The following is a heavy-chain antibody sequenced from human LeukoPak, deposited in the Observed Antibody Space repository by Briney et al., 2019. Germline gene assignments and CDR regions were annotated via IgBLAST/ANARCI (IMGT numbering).Heavy chain of an antibody. V-gene: IGHV3-30*18. Sequence: PGRSLRLSCAGSGFTFSNYGIHWVRQAPGRGLEWVTFISSDASNEYYADFVKGRFTISRDNSKKMVYVQMNSLRVEDTAVYYCAKEGEAGYSGGFDHWGQGTLVTVSS. D-gene: IGHD3-9*01. CDR1: GFTFSNYG. CDR3: AKEGEAGYSGGFDH. J-gene: IGHJ4*02. CDR2: ISSDASNE.